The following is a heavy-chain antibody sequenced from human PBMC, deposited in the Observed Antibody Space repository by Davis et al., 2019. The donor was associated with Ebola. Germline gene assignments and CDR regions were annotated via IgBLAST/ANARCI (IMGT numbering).Heavy chain of an antibody. CDR1: GYSFTTYW. J-gene: IGHJ4*02. D-gene: IGHD3-10*01. CDR2: IFSGDSDT. V-gene: IGHV5-51*01. Sequence: GESLKISCKGSGYSFTTYWIAWVRQTPGKGLEWMGVIFSGDSDTRYRPPFQGQVTISADKSISTAYLQWSSLKASDTAMYYRARLTLWFGESAPEYYFDYWGQGTLVTVSS. CDR3: ARLTLWFGESAPEYYFDY.